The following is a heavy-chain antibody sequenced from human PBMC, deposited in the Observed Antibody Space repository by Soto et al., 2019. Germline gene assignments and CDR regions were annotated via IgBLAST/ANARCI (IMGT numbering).Heavy chain of an antibody. CDR2: SSGSGANT. CDR1: GFTFSSYA. V-gene: IGHV3-23*01. CDR3: AKDGEFGYYDTGGYFDH. Sequence: VQLLESGGGLVQPGGSLRLSCAASGFTFSSYAMSWVRQAPGKGLEWVSTSSGSGANTYYGDSVQGRFTISRDNSKNTLYLQMNSLRAEDTAVYYCAKDGEFGYYDTGGYFDHWGQGTLVTVSS. J-gene: IGHJ4*02. D-gene: IGHD3-22*01.